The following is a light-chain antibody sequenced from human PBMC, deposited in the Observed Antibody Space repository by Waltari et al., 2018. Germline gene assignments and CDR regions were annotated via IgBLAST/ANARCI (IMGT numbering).Light chain of an antibody. CDR1: SPNLGRYI. V-gene: IGLV1-44*01. J-gene: IGLJ2*01. CDR2: INN. CDR3: AAWDDSLDGPV. Sequence: QSVLTQPPSASGTPGQTVTISCSGSSPNLGRYIVNWYQQRPGTAPKLLIYINNLRPSGVPDRFSGSKSGTSASLAISGLQSEDEADYYCAAWDDSLDGPVFGGGTRLTVL.